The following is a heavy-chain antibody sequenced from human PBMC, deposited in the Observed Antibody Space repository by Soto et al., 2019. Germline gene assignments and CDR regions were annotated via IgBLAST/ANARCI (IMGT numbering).Heavy chain of an antibody. CDR3: ARLYCSSVSCYNDY. CDR1: GFPVSYGYY. D-gene: IGHD2-2*01. Sequence: SETLSLTCGVSGFPVSYGYYWGWIRQPPGKGLEWLGSIYQSGKTYYNPSLKSRLTLSMDTSKNEFSVRLRSVTAADTAVYFCARLYCSSVSCYNDYCGPGVQVTVSS. CDR2: IYQSGKT. J-gene: IGHJ4*02. V-gene: IGHV4-38-2*01.